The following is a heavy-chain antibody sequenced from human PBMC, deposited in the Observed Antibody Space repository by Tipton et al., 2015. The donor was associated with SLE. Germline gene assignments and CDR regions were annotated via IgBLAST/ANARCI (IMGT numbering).Heavy chain of an antibody. Sequence: TLSLTCTVSGVSISSGNYYWSWIRQPAGKGLEWIGRIYTSGSTKYNPSLKSRVTMSSDTSKNQVSLKLTSVSAADTAVYYCAGYYDFSSAYLTFWGQGTLVTVSS. CDR2: IYTSGST. CDR3: AGYYDFSSAYLTF. CDR1: GVSISSGNYY. J-gene: IGHJ4*02. D-gene: IGHD3-3*01. V-gene: IGHV4-61*02.